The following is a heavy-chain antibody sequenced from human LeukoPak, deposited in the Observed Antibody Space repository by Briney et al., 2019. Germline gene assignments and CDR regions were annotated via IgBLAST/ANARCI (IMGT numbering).Heavy chain of an antibody. Sequence: PSETLSLTCSVSGGSISSSSYYWAWIRQPPGKGLEWIGSMYYSGTTYYNPSLKSRVTISVDTSKNQFSPKLSSVTAADTAVYYCARDIGYCSGGSCHYFDYWGQGTLVTVSS. CDR2: MYYSGTT. CDR1: GGSISSSSYY. V-gene: IGHV4-39*07. J-gene: IGHJ4*02. CDR3: ARDIGYCSGGSCHYFDY. D-gene: IGHD2-15*01.